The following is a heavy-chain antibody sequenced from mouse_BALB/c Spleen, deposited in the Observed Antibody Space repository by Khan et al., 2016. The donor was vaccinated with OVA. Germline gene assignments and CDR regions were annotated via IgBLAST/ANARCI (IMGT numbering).Heavy chain of an antibody. CDR2: IWSGGST. Sequence: VELVESGPGLVQPSQSLSITCTVSGFSLSNYGVHWVRQSPGKGLEWLGVIWSGGSTEFNAAFISRLSISKDNSKRKVFFKKNSLQMNESAIYYCARGGLPFAYWGQGTLVTVSA. CDR1: GFSLSNYG. D-gene: IGHD2-13*01. CDR3: ARGGLPFAY. V-gene: IGHV2-2*02. J-gene: IGHJ3*01.